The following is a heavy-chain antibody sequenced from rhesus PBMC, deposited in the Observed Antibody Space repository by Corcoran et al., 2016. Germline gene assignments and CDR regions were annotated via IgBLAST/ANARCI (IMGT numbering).Heavy chain of an antibody. CDR2: IAGSGGST. J-gene: IGHJ5-2*02. CDR1: GCSISSNY. Sequence: QLQLQESGPGLVKPSGTLSLTCAVSGCSISSNYWSWIRKPPGQGLGWRGRIAGSGGSTTDNQYNEGRATIATDTSKNQFALNLRAVTAADTVGDYWAAPYCRRVVCDLYKYNSFDCWGWGVLVTVSS. D-gene: IGHD2-39*01. V-gene: IGHV4-173*01. CDR3: AAPYCRRVVCDLYKYNSFDC.